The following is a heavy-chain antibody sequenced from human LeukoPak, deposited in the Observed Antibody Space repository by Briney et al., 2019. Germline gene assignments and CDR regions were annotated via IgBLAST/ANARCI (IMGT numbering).Heavy chain of an antibody. CDR1: GGSFSGYY. CDR3: ARGRGYDRGINWFDP. J-gene: IGHJ5*02. Sequence: PSETLSLTCAVYGGSFSGYYWSWIRQPPGKGLEWIGEINHSGSTNYNPSLKSRVTISVDTSKNQFSLKLSSVTAADTAVYYCARGRGYDRGINWFDPWGQGTLVTVSS. CDR2: INHSGST. V-gene: IGHV4-34*01. D-gene: IGHD3-22*01.